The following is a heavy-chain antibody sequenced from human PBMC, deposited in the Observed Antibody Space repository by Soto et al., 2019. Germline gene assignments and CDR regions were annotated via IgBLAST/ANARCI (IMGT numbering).Heavy chain of an antibody. CDR2: IYHSGST. Sequence: SETLSLTCAVSGSSISSSNWWSWVRQPPGKGLEWIGEIYHSGSTNYNPSLKSRVTISVDKSKNQFSLKLSSVTAADTAVYYCAIAISDILTGYFTSAYWGQGTLVTVSS. J-gene: IGHJ4*02. D-gene: IGHD3-9*01. CDR3: AIAISDILTGYFTSAY. V-gene: IGHV4-4*02. CDR1: GSSISSSNW.